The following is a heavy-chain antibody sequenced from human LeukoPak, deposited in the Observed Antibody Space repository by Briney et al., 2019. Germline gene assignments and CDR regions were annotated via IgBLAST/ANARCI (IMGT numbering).Heavy chain of an antibody. D-gene: IGHD2-8*01. CDR3: ARDQCTNGVCEIGY. CDR1: GFTFSSYG. CDR2: IWYGGSNK. V-gene: IGHV3-33*01. J-gene: IGHJ4*02. Sequence: PPGGSLRLSCAASGFTFSSYGMHWVRQAPGTGLEWVAVIWYGGSNKYYADSVKGRFTISRDNSKNTLYLQMNSLRAEDMAVYYCARDQCTNGVCEIGYWGRGTLVTVSS.